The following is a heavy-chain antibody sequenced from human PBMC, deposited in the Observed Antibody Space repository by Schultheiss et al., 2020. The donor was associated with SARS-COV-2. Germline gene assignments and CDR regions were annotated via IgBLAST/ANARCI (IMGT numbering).Heavy chain of an antibody. V-gene: IGHV4-34*01. J-gene: IGHJ6*02. CDR1: GGSFSGYY. Sequence: SETLSLTCAVYGGSFSGYYWSWIRQPPGKGLEWIGYIYHSGSTYYNPSLKSRVTISVDRSKNQFSLKLSSVTAADTAVYYCARDHNGMDVWGQGTTVTVSS. CDR2: IYHSGST. CDR3: ARDHNGMDV.